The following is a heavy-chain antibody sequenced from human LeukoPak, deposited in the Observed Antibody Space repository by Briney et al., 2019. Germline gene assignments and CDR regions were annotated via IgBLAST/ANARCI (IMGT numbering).Heavy chain of an antibody. V-gene: IGHV3-66*01. Sequence: GGSLRLSCAASGFTVSSNYMSWVRQAPGKGLEWVSVIYSGGGTYYADSVKGRFTISRDNAKNSLYLQMNSLRAEDTAVYYCARENGDWYFDYWGQGTLVTVSS. CDR3: ARENGDWYFDY. D-gene: IGHD4-17*01. J-gene: IGHJ4*02. CDR2: IYSGGGT. CDR1: GFTVSSNY.